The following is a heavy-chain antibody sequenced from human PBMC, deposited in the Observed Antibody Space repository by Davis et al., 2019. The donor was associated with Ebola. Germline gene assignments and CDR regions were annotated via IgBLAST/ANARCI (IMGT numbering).Heavy chain of an antibody. CDR1: GGSFSGYY. CDR2: INHSGST. V-gene: IGHV4-34*01. J-gene: IGHJ4*02. D-gene: IGHD2-15*01. CDR3: AREEGYCSGGSCYYFDY. Sequence: MPSETLSLTCAVYGGSFSGYYWSWIRQPPGKGLEWIGEINHSGSTNYNPSLKSRVTISVDTSKNQFSLKLSSVTAADTAVYYCAREEGYCSGGSCYYFDYWGQGTLVTVSS.